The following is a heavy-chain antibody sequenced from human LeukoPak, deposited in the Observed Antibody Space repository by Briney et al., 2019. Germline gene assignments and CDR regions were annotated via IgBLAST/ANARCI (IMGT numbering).Heavy chain of an antibody. Sequence: GGSLRLSCAASGFTFSSYVMHWVRQAPAKGLEGVAVISYNGSNKYYADSVKGRFTISRDNSKNTLYLQMNSLRAEDTAVYYCANEDSSGYPWDWGQGTLVTVSS. CDR2: ISYNGSNK. CDR1: GFTFSSYV. J-gene: IGHJ4*02. CDR3: ANEDSSGYPWD. D-gene: IGHD3-22*01. V-gene: IGHV3-30*18.